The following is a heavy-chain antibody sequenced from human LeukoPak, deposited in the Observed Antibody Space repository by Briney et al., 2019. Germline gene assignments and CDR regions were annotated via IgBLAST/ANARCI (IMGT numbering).Heavy chain of an antibody. CDR1: GFTFSSYE. Sequence: GGSLRLSCAASGFTFSSYEMNWVRQAPGKGLEWVSSSGSTIYYADSVKGRFTISRDNAKNSLYLQMNSLRAEDTAVYYCAELGITMIGGVWGKGTTVTTSS. V-gene: IGHV3-48*03. CDR2: SSGSTI. J-gene: IGHJ6*04. CDR3: AELGITMIGGV. D-gene: IGHD3-10*02.